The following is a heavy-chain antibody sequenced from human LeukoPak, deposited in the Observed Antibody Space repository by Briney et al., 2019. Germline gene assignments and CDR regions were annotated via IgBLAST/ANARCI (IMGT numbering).Heavy chain of an antibody. V-gene: IGHV4-59*02. CDR2: IYYSGST. Sequence: PSETLSLTCTVSGGSVSSYYCNWIRQPPGKGLEWIGYIYYSGSTNYNPSLKSRVRISVDTSKNQFSLKLTSVTAADTAVYYCARGAYYFDYWGQGTLVTVSS. J-gene: IGHJ4*02. CDR1: GGSVSSYY. CDR3: ARGAYYFDY.